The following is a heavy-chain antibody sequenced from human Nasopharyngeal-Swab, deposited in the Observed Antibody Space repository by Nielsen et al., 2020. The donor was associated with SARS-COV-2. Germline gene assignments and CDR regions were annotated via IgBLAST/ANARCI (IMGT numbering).Heavy chain of an antibody. CDR1: GFTFNNYW. CDR3: ARSYWGAEDV. V-gene: IGHV3-74*01. D-gene: IGHD7-27*01. J-gene: IGHJ6*04. CDR2: ITSDGTTT. Sequence: GGSLRLSCTAYGFTFNNYWMDWVRQVPGKGLVWVSHITSDGTTTSYSDSVKGRFTTSRDNLKDTLYLQMNSLRAEDTAVYYCARSYWGAEDVWGKGTTATVSS.